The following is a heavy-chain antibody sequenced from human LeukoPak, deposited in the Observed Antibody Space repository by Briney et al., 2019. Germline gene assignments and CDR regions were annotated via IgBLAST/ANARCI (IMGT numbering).Heavy chain of an antibody. J-gene: IGHJ6*02. CDR2: IYTSGST. CDR3: ARDRDVPRPGGYYYGMDV. Sequence: PSEPLSLTCTVSGGSISSYYWSCLRQPAGEGLEWFGRIYTSGSTNYNPSLKSRVTMSVDTSKNQFSLKLSSVTAADTAVYYCARDRDVPRPGGYYYGMDVWGQGTTVTASS. V-gene: IGHV4-4*07. D-gene: IGHD3-16*01. CDR1: GGSISSYY.